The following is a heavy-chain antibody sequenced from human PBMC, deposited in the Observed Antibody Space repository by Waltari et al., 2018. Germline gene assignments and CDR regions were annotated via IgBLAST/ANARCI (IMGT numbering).Heavy chain of an antibody. CDR2: IHRSGRK. J-gene: IGHJ4*02. D-gene: IGHD2-15*01. CDR3: ARDRGRGLYLDS. Sequence: QVQLQESGPGLVKPSGTLSLTCAVSGDSMSSTDWWNVVRQPPGKGLEGIGQIHRSGRKHYNPSLESRVTTSIDTSNNEFSLKVTSATAADTAVYYCARDRGRGLYLDSWGQGTLVTVSP. V-gene: IGHV4-4*02. CDR1: GDSMSSTDW.